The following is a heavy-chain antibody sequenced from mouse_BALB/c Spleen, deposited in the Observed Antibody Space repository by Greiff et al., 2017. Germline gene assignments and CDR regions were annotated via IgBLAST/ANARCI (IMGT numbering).Heavy chain of an antibody. V-gene: IGHV3-6*02. CDR3: AREGYGYDPYYFDY. CDR1: GYSITSGYY. D-gene: IGHD2-2*01. J-gene: IGHJ2*01. CDR2: ISYDGSN. Sequence: EVQLQESGPGLVKPSQSLSLTCSVTGYSITSGYYWNWIRQFPGNKLEWMGYISYDGSNNYNPSLKNRISITRDTSKNQFFLKLNSVTTEDTATYYCAREGYGYDPYYFDYWGQGTTLTVSS.